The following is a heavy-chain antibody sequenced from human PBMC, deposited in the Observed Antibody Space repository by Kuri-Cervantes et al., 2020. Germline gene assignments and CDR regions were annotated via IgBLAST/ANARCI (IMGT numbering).Heavy chain of an antibody. J-gene: IGHJ4*02. CDR1: GFSLSTSGVG. CDR2: IYWNDDK. CDR3: AHIRSGYSYGFPREY. Sequence: SGPTLVKPTQTLTLTCTFSGFSLSTSGVGVGWTRQPPGKALEWLALIYWNDDKRYSPSLKSRLTITKDTSKNQVVLTMTNMDPVDTATYYCAHIRSGYSYGFPREYWGQGTLVTVSS. D-gene: IGHD5-18*01. V-gene: IGHV2-5*01.